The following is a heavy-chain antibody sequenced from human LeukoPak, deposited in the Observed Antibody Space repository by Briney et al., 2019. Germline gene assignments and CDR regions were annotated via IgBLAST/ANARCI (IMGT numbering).Heavy chain of an antibody. J-gene: IGHJ4*02. CDR3: AKGNWRYFDY. CDR1: GFTFSNYA. Sequence: PGGSLRLSCAGSGFTFSNYAVSWVRQAPGKGLEWVSAISGAAESTYYADSVKGRFTISRDNSKNTLYLQMNSLGADDTAVYYCAKGNWRYFDYWGQGTLVTVSS. V-gene: IGHV3-23*01. CDR2: ISGAAEST. D-gene: IGHD1-1*01.